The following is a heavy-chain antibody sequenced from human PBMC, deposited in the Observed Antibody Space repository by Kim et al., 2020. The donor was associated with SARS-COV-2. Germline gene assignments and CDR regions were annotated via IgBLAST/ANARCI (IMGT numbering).Heavy chain of an antibody. CDR3: ARHTPRAAAGSFAENNRGVQPKTGSHLDDNYYYYGMDV. CDR1: GYSFTSYW. V-gene: IGHV5-51*01. J-gene: IGHJ6*02. CDR2: IYPGDSDT. D-gene: IGHD6-13*01. Sequence: GESLKISCKGSGYSFTSYWIGWVRQMPGKGLEWMGIIYPGDSDTRYSPSFQGQVTISADKSISTAYLQWSSLKASDTAMYYCARHTPRAAAGSFAENNRGVQPKTGSHLDDNYYYYGMDVWGQGTTVTVSS.